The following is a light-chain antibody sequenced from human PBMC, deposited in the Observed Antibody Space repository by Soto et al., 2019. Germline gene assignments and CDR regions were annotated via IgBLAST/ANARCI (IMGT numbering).Light chain of an antibody. CDR3: QQYNNWPLT. Sequence: EIVMTQSPATLSVSPGERATLSCRASQSVSSNLAWYQQKPGQAPRLLIYGASTRATGIPARLSGSGSGTDFTLTVSSLQSEDSVLYYCQQYNNWPLTFGGGTKVEIK. CDR2: GAS. CDR1: QSVSSN. J-gene: IGKJ4*01. V-gene: IGKV3-15*01.